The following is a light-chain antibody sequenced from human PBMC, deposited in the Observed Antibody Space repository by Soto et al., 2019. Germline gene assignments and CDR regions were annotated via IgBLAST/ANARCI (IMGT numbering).Light chain of an antibody. CDR1: QSVSGSY. V-gene: IGKV3-20*01. Sequence: EIVLTQSPGTLSLSPGERATLSCRASQSVSGSYLAWYQQKPGQAPRLLIYGASSRATGIPDRFSGSGSGTDSTLTISRLEPEDFAVYYCQQYGSSPVTFGQGTKVDIK. CDR3: QQYGSSPVT. CDR2: GAS. J-gene: IGKJ1*01.